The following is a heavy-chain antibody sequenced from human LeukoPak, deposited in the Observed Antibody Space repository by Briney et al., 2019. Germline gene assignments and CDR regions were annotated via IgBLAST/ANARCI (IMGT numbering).Heavy chain of an antibody. CDR3: ARASKEDAFDI. Sequence: ASVKVSCKASGYTFTSYYMHWVRQAPGQGLEWMGIINPSGGSTSYAQKFQGRVTMTRDTSTSTVYMELSSLRSEDMAVYYCARASKEDAFDIWGQGTMVTVSS. CDR1: GYTFTSYY. D-gene: IGHD2/OR15-2a*01. CDR2: INPSGGST. J-gene: IGHJ3*02. V-gene: IGHV1-46*01.